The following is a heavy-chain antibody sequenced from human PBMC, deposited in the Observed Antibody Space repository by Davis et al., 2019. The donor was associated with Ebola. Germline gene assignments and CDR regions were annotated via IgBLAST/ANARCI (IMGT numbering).Heavy chain of an antibody. CDR3: ASSPVRGVTRYYYYGMDV. CDR2: ISSSSSYI. CDR1: GFTFSSYS. V-gene: IGHV3-21*01. Sequence: PGGSLRLSCAASGFTFSSYSMNWVRQAPGKGLEWVSSISSSSSYIYYADSVKGRFTISRDNAKNSLYLQMNSLRAEDTAVYYCASSPVRGVTRYYYYGMDVWGQGTTVTVSS. J-gene: IGHJ6*02. D-gene: IGHD3-10*01.